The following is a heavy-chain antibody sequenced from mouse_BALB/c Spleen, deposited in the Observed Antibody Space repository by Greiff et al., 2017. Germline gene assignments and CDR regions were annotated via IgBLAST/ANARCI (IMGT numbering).Heavy chain of an antibody. CDR1: GYTFSSYV. CDR3: ARGSYYFDY. CDR2: INPGNDGT. Sequence: VQLKESGADLVKPGASLKLSCTASGYTFSSYVMHWVQQTPGQGLEWIGYINPGNDGTNYTDRFKGRSTLSRDNSSNTAYLELSSLTSEDTAVYYCARGSYYFDYWGQGTTVTVSS. J-gene: IGHJ2*01. V-gene: IGHV1-14*01.